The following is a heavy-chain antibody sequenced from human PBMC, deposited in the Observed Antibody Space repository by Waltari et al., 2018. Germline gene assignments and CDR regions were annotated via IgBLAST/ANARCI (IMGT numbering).Heavy chain of an antibody. CDR2: ISGTGDNT. CDR1: GFSFSSFA. V-gene: IGHV3-23*01. Sequence: DVQLLESGGGLVQPGGSLRLSCAAFGFSFSSFAMGWVRQAPEKGLEWVSGISGTGDNTYYADSVRGRFTISRDNSKSTLYLQMNSLRAEDTALYYCAKDFVGVVADAFDIWGQGTMVTVSS. CDR3: AKDFVGVVADAFDI. J-gene: IGHJ3*02. D-gene: IGHD2-15*01.